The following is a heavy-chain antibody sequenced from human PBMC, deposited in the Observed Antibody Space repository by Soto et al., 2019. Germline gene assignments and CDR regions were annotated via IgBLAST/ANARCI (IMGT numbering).Heavy chain of an antibody. CDR1: VYSFTIYG. Sequence: ASVTVSCTSSVYSFTIYGIICVRQAPGQGLEWMGWISAYNGNTNYAQKLQGRVTMTTDTSTSTAYMELRSLRSDDTAVYYCARAFNYDWNYYYGMDVWGQGTTVTVSS. J-gene: IGHJ6*02. CDR3: ARAFNYDWNYYYGMDV. V-gene: IGHV1-18*01. D-gene: IGHD5-12*01. CDR2: ISAYNGNT.